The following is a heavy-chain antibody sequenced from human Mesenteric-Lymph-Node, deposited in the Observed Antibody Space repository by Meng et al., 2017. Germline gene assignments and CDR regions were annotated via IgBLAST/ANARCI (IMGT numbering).Heavy chain of an antibody. D-gene: IGHD1-26*01. CDR3: ARIPGTDGSYFDY. J-gene: IGHJ4*02. CDR2: IHPDGSEK. V-gene: IGHV3-7*01. Sequence: GESLKISCAASGFTFSSYAMSWVRQAPGKGLEWVANIHPDGSEKVYVDSVRGRFTISRDNVKNSLYLQMNSLRADDTAVYYCARIPGTDGSYFDYWGQGTLVTVSS. CDR1: GFTFSSYA.